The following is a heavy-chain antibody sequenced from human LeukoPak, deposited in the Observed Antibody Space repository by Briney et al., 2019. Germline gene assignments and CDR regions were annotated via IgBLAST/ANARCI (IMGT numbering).Heavy chain of an antibody. V-gene: IGHV3-23*01. D-gene: IGHD5-18*01. Sequence: GGSLRLSCAASGFTFSSYAMGWVRQAPGKGLEWVSAISGSGGSTYYADSVKGRFTISRDNAKNSLYLQMNSLRAEDTAVYYCARDSLRWDTAMASDYWGQGTLVTVSS. CDR3: ARDSLRWDTAMASDY. CDR1: GFTFSSYA. J-gene: IGHJ4*02. CDR2: ISGSGGST.